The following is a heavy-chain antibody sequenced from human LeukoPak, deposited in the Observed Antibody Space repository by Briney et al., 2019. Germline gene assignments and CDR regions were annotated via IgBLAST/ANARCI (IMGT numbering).Heavy chain of an antibody. V-gene: IGHV4-39*01. Sequence: SETLSLTCTVSGGSFSSSSSYWGWVRQPPGQGLKWIASMSYSGTTYSNPSLKSRVTISVDTSKNQFSLKLSSVTAADTAVYFCARSGYNFLADSWGQGTLVTVSS. CDR1: GGSFSSSSSY. CDR3: ARSGYNFLADS. CDR2: MSYSGTT. D-gene: IGHD5-18*01. J-gene: IGHJ4*02.